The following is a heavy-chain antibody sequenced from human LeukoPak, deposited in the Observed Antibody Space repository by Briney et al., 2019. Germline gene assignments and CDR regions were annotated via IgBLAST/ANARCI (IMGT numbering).Heavy chain of an antibody. CDR2: ISYSGST. V-gene: IGHV4-59*08. Sequence: PSETLSLSCTVSGGSISSYYWSWIRQPPQKGLEWIGYISYSGSTNYNPSLKSRVTISVDTSKNQFSLKLSSVTAADTAVYYCARLRYCSGGSCEKAFDIWGQGTMVTVSS. CDR1: GGSISSYY. D-gene: IGHD2-15*01. CDR3: ARLRYCSGGSCEKAFDI. J-gene: IGHJ3*02.